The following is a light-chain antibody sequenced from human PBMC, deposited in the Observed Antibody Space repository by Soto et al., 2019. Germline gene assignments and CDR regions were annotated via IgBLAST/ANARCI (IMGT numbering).Light chain of an antibody. J-gene: IGLJ1*01. Sequence: QSALTHPAYVSGSPGQSITISCTGTSSDVGGYNYVSWYQQHPGKAPKLMIYAVTDRPSGVSSLVSGSKSGHTASLSISGLQSEDEADYYGSSYTRSSTLFGTGTKLTVL. V-gene: IGLV2-14*03. CDR1: SSDVGGYNY. CDR3: SSYTRSSTL. CDR2: AVT.